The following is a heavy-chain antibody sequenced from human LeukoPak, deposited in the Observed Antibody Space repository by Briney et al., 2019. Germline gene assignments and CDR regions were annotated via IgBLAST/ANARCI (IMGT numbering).Heavy chain of an antibody. J-gene: IGHJ4*02. CDR1: GFTFSSYA. D-gene: IGHD3-16*01. CDR3: ANPGEHNFDY. CDR2: ISGSGGST. Sequence: GGSLRLSCAAPGFTFSSYAMSWVRQAPGKGLEWVSAISGSGGSTYYADSVKGRFTISRDNSKNTLYLQMNSLRAEDTAVYYCANPGEHNFDYWGQGTLVTVSS. V-gene: IGHV3-23*01.